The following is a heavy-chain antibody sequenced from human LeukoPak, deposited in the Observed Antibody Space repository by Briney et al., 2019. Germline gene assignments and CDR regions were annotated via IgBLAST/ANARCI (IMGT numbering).Heavy chain of an antibody. Sequence: PGGSLRLSCAASGFTFSSFGMHWVRQAPGKGLEWVAVIWYDASNKYYADSVRGRFTISRDNSKTTLYLQMDSLRVEDTAVYYCAQGYFYDKIGYPPVDYWGQGTLVTVSS. CDR3: AQGYFYDKIGYPPVDY. V-gene: IGHV3-33*03. D-gene: IGHD3-22*01. CDR1: GFTFSSFG. CDR2: IWYDASNK. J-gene: IGHJ4*02.